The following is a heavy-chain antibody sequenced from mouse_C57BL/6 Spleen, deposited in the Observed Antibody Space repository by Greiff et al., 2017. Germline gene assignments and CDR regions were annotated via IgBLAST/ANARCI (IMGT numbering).Heavy chain of an antibody. CDR3: AREAAYYSNLYYFDY. D-gene: IGHD2-5*01. CDR2: IDPSDSET. J-gene: IGHJ2*01. Sequence: QVQLQQPGAELVRPGSSVKLSCKASGYTFTSYWMHWVKQRPIQGLEWIGNIDPSDSETHYNQKFKDKATLTVDKSSSTAYMQLSSLTSEDSAVSSCAREAAYYSNLYYFDYWGQGTTLTVSS. V-gene: IGHV1-52*01. CDR1: GYTFTSYW.